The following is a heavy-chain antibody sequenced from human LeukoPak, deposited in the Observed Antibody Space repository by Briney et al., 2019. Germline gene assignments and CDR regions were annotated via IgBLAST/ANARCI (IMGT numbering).Heavy chain of an antibody. Sequence: PGGSLRLSCAASGFTFSSYGMHWVRQAPGKGLEWVAVISYDGSNKYYADSVKGRFTISSDNSKNTLYLQMNSLRAEDTAVYYCAKDLAYYFDYWGQGTLVTVSS. D-gene: IGHD3-3*02. CDR2: ISYDGSNK. V-gene: IGHV3-30*18. J-gene: IGHJ4*02. CDR1: GFTFSSYG. CDR3: AKDLAYYFDY.